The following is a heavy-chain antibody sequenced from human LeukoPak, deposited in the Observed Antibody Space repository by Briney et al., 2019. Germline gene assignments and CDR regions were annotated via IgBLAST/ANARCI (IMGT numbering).Heavy chain of an antibody. CDR2: MNPNSGDT. Sequence: ASVKVSCNASGYTFSSYDINRVRQATGQGLEWIGWMNPNSGDTGYAQKFQDRVTMTRNTSINTAYMELSSLRSEDTGVYYCARGPPGSSSSDYWGQGTLVTVS. D-gene: IGHD6-13*01. V-gene: IGHV1-8*01. CDR1: GYTFSSYD. J-gene: IGHJ4*02. CDR3: ARGPPGSSSSDY.